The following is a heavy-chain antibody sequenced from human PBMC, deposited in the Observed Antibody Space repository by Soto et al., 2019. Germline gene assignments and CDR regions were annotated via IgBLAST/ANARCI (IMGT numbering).Heavy chain of an antibody. Sequence: QITLKESGPTLVRPPQTLTLTCTFSGFSLTSGVGVGWSRQPPGKALEWLALIYWDDDKRYSPSLKNRLTITKDTSKHQVVLTVDNVRPVHTPTSFCAHIDPQIVTVGGHGGFDYWGQGTLVTVSS. CDR1: GFSLTSGVG. D-gene: IGHD2-21*02. CDR2: IYWDDDK. J-gene: IGHJ4*02. CDR3: AHIDPQIVTVGGHGGFDY. V-gene: IGHV2-5*02.